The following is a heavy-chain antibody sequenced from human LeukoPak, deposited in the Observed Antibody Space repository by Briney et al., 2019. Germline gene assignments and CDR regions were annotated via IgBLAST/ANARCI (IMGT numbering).Heavy chain of an antibody. D-gene: IGHD3-10*01. CDR2: INTDGTTT. CDR3: AKGAFAGALDI. V-gene: IGHV3-74*01. Sequence: ETLSLTCTVSGGSISSYYWMHLVRQAPGKGLVWVSRINTDGTTTGYADSVKGRFTISRDNAKNTVFLQMNSLRAEDTAVYYCAKGAFAGALDIWGQGTVVTVSS. J-gene: IGHJ3*02. CDR1: GGSISSYYW.